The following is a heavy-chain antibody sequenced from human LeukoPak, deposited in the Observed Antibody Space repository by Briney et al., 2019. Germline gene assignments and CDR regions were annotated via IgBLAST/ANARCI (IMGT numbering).Heavy chain of an antibody. J-gene: IGHJ6*02. CDR3: ARANVELESNRNYYYYYGMDV. V-gene: IGHV3-30-3*01. Sequence: GGSLRLSCAASGFTFSSYAMHWVRQAPGKGLEWVAVISYDGSNKYYADSVKGRFTISRDNSKNTLYLQMNSLRAEDTAVYYCARANVELESNRNYYYYYGMDVWGQGTRSPSP. D-gene: IGHD1-1*01. CDR1: GFTFSSYA. CDR2: ISYDGSNK.